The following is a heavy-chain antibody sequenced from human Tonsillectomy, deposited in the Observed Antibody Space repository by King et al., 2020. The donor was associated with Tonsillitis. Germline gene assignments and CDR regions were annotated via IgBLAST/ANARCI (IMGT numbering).Heavy chain of an antibody. CDR2: ISSCGSTI. D-gene: IGHD2-2*01. Sequence: QLVQSGVGLVKPGGSLRLSCAASGFTFSNYYMIWIRQAPGKGLDGVSYISSCGSTIYYADSVKGRFTISRDNAKNSLYLQMNSLRAEDTAVYYCARSKGYQLHDYWGQGTLVTVSS. V-gene: IGHV3-11*01. CDR1: GFTFSNYY. CDR3: ARSKGYQLHDY. J-gene: IGHJ4*02.